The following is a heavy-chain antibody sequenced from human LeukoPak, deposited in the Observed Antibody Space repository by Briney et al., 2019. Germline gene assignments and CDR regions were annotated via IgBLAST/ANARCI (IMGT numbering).Heavy chain of an antibody. J-gene: IGHJ5*02. CDR3: ARGVLLWFGELLYRWFDP. CDR2: MNPNSGNT. D-gene: IGHD3-10*01. CDR1: GYTFTSYD. V-gene: IGHV1-8*01. Sequence: ASVKVSCKASGYTFTSYDINWVRQATGQGLEWMGWMNPNSGNTGYAQKFQGRVTMTRNTSISTAYMELSSLRSEDTAVYYCARGVLLWFGELLYRWFDPWGQGTLVTVSS.